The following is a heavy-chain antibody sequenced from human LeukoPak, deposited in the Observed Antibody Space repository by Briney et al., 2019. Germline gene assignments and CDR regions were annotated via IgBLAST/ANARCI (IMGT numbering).Heavy chain of an antibody. J-gene: IGHJ4*02. D-gene: IGHD1-7*01. CDR1: GGSFSGYY. V-gene: IGHV4-34*01. CDR2: INHSGST. Sequence: SETLSLTCAVYGGSFSGYYWSWIRQPPGKGLEWIGEINHSGSTNNNPSLKSRVTISVDTSKNQFSLKLSSVTAADTAVYYCARCVGITGTTLFDYWGQGTLVTVAS. CDR3: ARCVGITGTTLFDY.